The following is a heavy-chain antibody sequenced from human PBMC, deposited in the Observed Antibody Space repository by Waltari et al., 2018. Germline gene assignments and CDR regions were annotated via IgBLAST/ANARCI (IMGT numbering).Heavy chain of an antibody. CDR3: AKSPQLTTANWFDT. V-gene: IGHV1-69*04. J-gene: IGHJ5*02. D-gene: IGHD6-13*01. Sequence: QIQLIQSGAEVKEPGSSVKVPCKVSGGTFSSNACSWVRQVPGQGLEWMGWILPLLGVKDYARRFQDRVMITADDVTKAAYMDLNSLTADDTAVYYCAKSPQLTTANWFDTWGQGMLVTVSS. CDR2: ILPLLGVK. CDR1: GGTFSSNA.